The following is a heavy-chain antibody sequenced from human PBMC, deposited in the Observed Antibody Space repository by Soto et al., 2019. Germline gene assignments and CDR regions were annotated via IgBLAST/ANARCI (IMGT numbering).Heavy chain of an antibody. CDR3: ARDSPEYGTGSPLES. D-gene: IGHD3-10*01. Sequence: EEQLVESGGGLVQPGGSLRLSCAVSGFSVSNNYVSWVRQAPGKGLEWVAVIYNVGTAFYGESVKGRFTVSRDSAQNTVFLQMNRLRAEDTAVYYCARDSPEYGTGSPLESWGQGTLVTVSS. J-gene: IGHJ4*02. V-gene: IGHV3-53*01. CDR2: IYNVGTA. CDR1: GFSVSNNY.